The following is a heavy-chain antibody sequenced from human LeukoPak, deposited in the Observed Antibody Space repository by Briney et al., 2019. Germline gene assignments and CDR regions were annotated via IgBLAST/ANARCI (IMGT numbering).Heavy chain of an antibody. V-gene: IGHV3-72*01. J-gene: IGHJ5*02. D-gene: IGHD3-16*01. CDR3: ATNLEAYQGGS. CDR1: GITFSDHY. Sequence: PGGSLRLSCAASGITFSDHYMDWVRQAPGKGLEWVGRNRNKANSYTTEYAASVEGRFTISRDDSKNSLYLQMNSLTTEDTAVYYCATNLEAYQGGSWGQGTLVTVSS. CDR2: NRNKANSYTT.